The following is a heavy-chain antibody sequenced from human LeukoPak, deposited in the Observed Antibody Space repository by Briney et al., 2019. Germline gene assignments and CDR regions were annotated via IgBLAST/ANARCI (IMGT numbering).Heavy chain of an antibody. D-gene: IGHD3-10*01. Sequence: SETLSLTCTVSGGSISSYYWSCIRQPPGKGLEWIGYIYYSGSTNYNPSLKSRVTISVDTSKNQFSLKLSSVTAADTAVYYCARVNGITMLRGVSYYFDYWGQGTLVTVSS. CDR2: IYYSGST. V-gene: IGHV4-59*01. CDR1: GGSISSYY. CDR3: ARVNGITMLRGVSYYFDY. J-gene: IGHJ4*02.